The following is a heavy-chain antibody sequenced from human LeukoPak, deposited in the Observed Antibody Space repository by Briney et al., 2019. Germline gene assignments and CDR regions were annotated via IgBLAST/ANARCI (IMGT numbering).Heavy chain of an antibody. V-gene: IGHV3-30*18. Sequence: PGGSLRLSCAASGFTFSSYGMHWVRQAPGKGLEWVAVISYDGSNKYYADSVKGRFTISRDNSKNTLYLQMNSLRAGDTAVYYCAKDAAGVTGYWGQGTLVTVSS. D-gene: IGHD2-8*02. CDR3: AKDAAGVTGY. J-gene: IGHJ4*02. CDR2: ISYDGSNK. CDR1: GFTFSSYG.